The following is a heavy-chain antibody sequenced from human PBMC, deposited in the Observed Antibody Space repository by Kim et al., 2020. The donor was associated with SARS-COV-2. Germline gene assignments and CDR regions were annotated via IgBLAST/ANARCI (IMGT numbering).Heavy chain of an antibody. CDR3: ARETVYSYGPGGAFDI. J-gene: IGHJ3*02. V-gene: IGHV3-53*01. CDR2: IYSGGST. CDR1: GFTVSSNY. D-gene: IGHD5-18*01. Sequence: GGSLRLSCAASGFTVSSNYMSWVRQAPGKGLEWVSVIYSGGSTYYADSVKGRFTISRDNSKNTLYLQMNSLRAEDTAVYYCARETVYSYGPGGAFDIWGQGTMVTVSS.